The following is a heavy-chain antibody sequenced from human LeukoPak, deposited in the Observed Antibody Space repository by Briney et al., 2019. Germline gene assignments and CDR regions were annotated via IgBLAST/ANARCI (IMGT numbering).Heavy chain of an antibody. D-gene: IGHD3-22*01. CDR2: IRYDGSNK. J-gene: IGHJ4*02. CDR1: GFTFSTYG. CDR3: AKDQDYYDSSPNDY. V-gene: IGHV3-30*02. Sequence: GGSLRLSCAASGFTFSTYGMRWVRQAPGKGLEWVAFIRYDGSNKYYADSVKGRFTISRDNSKNTLYLQMNSLRAEDTAVYYCAKDQDYYDSSPNDYWGQGTLVTVSS.